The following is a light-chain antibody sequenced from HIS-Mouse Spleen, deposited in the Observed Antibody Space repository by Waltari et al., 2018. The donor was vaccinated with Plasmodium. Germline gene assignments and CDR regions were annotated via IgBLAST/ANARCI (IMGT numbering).Light chain of an antibody. J-gene: IGLJ3*02. Sequence: QSVLTQPPSASGTPGQRVTISCSGSISSIGSNTVNWYQQLPGTAPKLLIYSNNQRPSGVPDRFSGSKSGTSASLAISGLQSEDEADYYCNSRDSSGNHWVFGGGTKLTVL. CDR1: ISSIGSNT. V-gene: IGLV1-44*01. CDR3: NSRDSSGNHWV. CDR2: SNN.